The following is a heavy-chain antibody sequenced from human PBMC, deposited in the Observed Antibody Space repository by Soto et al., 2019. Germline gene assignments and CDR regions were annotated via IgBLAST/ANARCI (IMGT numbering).Heavy chain of an antibody. J-gene: IGHJ6*02. CDR1: GFSLSNARMG. V-gene: IGHV2-26*01. Sequence: SGPTLVNPTETLTLTCTVSGFSLSNARMGVSWIRQPPGKALEWIAHIFSNDEKSYSTSLKSRLTISKDTSKSQVVLTMTNMDPVDTATYYCARMPIPATYYDFWSGYSYYYYGMDVWGQGTTVTVSS. D-gene: IGHD3-3*01. CDR3: ARMPIPATYYDFWSGYSYYYYGMDV. CDR2: IFSNDEK.